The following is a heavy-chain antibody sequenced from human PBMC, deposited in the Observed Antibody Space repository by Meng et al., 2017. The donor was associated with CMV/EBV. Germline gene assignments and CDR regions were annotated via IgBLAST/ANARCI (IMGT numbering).Heavy chain of an antibody. J-gene: IGHJ4*02. V-gene: IGHV3-30*07. D-gene: IGHD2-2*01. CDR3: ARDPSMQGGGEVVVDY. Sequence: GESLKISCAASGFTFSSYAMHWVRQAPGKGLEWVAVISYDGSNKYYADSVKGRFTISRDNSKNKLYLQMNSLRAEDTAVYYCARDPSMQGGGEVVVDYWGQGTLVTVSS. CDR1: GFTFSSYA. CDR2: ISYDGSNK.